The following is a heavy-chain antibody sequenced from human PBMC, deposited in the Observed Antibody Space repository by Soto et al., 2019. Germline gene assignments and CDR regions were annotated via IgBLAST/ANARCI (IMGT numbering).Heavy chain of an antibody. CDR3: AKMVTWDSSGYYQGGFDC. CDR2: ISWNSGKI. J-gene: IGHJ4*02. V-gene: IGHV3-9*01. Sequence: EMPLVESGGGLVQPGRSLTISCAASGFTFEDYAMHWVRQAPGKGLEWVSGISWNSGKIIYADSVKGRFTISRDNAKNSLYLQMNSLRPKDTALYYCAKMVTWDSSGYYQGGFDCWGQGTLVTVSS. CDR1: GFTFEDYA. D-gene: IGHD3-22*01.